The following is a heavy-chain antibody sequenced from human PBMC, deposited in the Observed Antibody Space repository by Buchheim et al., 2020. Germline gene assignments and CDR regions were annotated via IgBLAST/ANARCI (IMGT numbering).Heavy chain of an antibody. D-gene: IGHD1-20*01. J-gene: IGHJ1*01. CDR3: ASSCITKTTGPAC. Sequence: EVQLVESGGGLVQPGGSLRLSCAVSGFTFSDLYIDWVRQAPGKGLDWVVLSRNKAKSYTTEYAASVKGRFTISRDDSKNSLFLQMDSLRTEDTAIYYCASSCITKTTGPACWGQGTL. V-gene: IGHV3-72*01. CDR1: GFTFSDLY. CDR2: SRNKAKSYTT.